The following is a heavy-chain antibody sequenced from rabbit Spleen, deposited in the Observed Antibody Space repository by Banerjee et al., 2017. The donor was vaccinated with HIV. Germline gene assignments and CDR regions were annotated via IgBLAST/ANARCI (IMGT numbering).Heavy chain of an antibody. CDR2: IYTGDGST. CDR3: ARDLTDVIGWNFGW. V-gene: IGHV1S40*01. Sequence: QSLEESGGDLVKPGASLTLTCTASGFSFSSRYYMCWVRQAPGKGLEWIGCIYTGDGSTYYASWAKGRFTFSKTSSTTVTLQVTSLTAADTATYFCARDLTDVIGWNFGWWGQGTLVTVS. CDR1: GFSFSSRYY. J-gene: IGHJ4*01. D-gene: IGHD1-1*01.